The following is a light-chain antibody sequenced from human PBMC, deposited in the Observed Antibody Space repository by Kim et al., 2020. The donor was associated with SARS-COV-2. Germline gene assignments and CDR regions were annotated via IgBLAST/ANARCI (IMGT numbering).Light chain of an antibody. V-gene: IGLV2-11*01. CDR3: CSYAGSSSYV. CDR1: NSDVGGYLF. Sequence: GQSGTLSCSRTNSDVGGYLFVSWFQQHPVKVPNLIISDVTGRPSGVPDRFSGSKSGNTASLTISGLQAEDEADYYCCSYAGSSSYVFGTGTKVTVL. J-gene: IGLJ1*01. CDR2: DVT.